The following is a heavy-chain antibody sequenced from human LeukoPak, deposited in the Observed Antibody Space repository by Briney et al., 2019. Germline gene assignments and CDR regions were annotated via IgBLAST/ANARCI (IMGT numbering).Heavy chain of an antibody. CDR1: GGSINSGNYY. CDR3: ARIVYGPFDY. D-gene: IGHD5/OR15-5a*01. Sequence: SETLSLTCTVSGGSINSGNYYWSWIRQPPGKGLEWIGEINHSGSTNYNPSLKSRVTISVDTSKNQFSLKLSSVTAADTAVYYCARIVYGPFDYWGQGTLVTVSS. J-gene: IGHJ4*02. CDR2: INHSGST. V-gene: IGHV4-39*07.